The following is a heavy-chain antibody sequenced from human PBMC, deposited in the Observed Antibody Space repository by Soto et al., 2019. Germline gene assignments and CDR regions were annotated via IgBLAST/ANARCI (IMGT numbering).Heavy chain of an antibody. J-gene: IGHJ4*02. CDR3: ARNTIPHHPY. D-gene: IGHD1-1*01. CDR1: GFTFSNYA. CDR2: ISSSGDSP. Sequence: QPGGSLRLSCAASGFTFSNYAMSWVRQAPGKGLEWVSAISSSGDSPYYADSVKGRFTVSRDNSKNTLYLQMNSLRVEDTAIYYCARNTIPHHPYWGQGTLVTGSS. V-gene: IGHV3-23*01.